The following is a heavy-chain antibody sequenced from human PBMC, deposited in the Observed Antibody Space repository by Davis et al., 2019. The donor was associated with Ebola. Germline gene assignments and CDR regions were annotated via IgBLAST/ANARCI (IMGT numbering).Heavy chain of an antibody. Sequence: GESLKLSCAASGFTFTDHYMSWIRQAPGRGLEWISYISTNGRTTYYADSVKGRFTVSRDNSGISVHLQMSSLRAEDTAVYYCARDVRGGTYYDYWGQGALVIVSS. D-gene: IGHD1-26*01. CDR3: ARDVRGGTYYDY. V-gene: IGHV3-11*01. J-gene: IGHJ4*02. CDR1: GFTFTDHY. CDR2: ISTNGRTT.